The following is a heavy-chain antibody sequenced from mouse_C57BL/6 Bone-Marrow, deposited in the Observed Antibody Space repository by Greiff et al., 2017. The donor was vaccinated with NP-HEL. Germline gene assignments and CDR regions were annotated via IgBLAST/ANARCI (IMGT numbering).Heavy chain of an antibody. J-gene: IGHJ1*03. D-gene: IGHD3-2*01. Sequence: VKLMESGAELARPGASVKMSCKASGYTFTSYTMHWVKQRPGQGLEWIGYINPSSGYTKYNQKFKDKATLTADKSSSTAYMQLSSLRSEDSAVYYCARDRNWYFDVWGTGTTVTVSS. V-gene: IGHV1-4*01. CDR3: ARDRNWYFDV. CDR2: INPSSGYT. CDR1: GYTFTSYT.